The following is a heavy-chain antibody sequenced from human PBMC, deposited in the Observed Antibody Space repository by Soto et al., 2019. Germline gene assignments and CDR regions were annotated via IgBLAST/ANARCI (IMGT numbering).Heavy chain of an antibody. J-gene: IGHJ6*03. V-gene: IGHV3-23*01. CDR3: AKDNVMSYYDFWSGQIHMDV. Sequence: GGSLRLSCAASGFTFSSYAMSWVRQAPGKGLEWVSAISGSGGSTYYADSVKGRFTISRDNSKNTLYLQMNSLRAEDTAVYYCAKDNVMSYYDFWSGQIHMDVWGKGTTVTVSS. CDR2: ISGSGGST. D-gene: IGHD3-3*01. CDR1: GFTFSSYA.